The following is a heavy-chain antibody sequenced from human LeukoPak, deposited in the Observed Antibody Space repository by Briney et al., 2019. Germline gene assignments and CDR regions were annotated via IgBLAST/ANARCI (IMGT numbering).Heavy chain of an antibody. V-gene: IGHV4-59*01. D-gene: IGHD2-15*01. CDR1: GGSISSYY. CDR2: IYYSGST. CDR3: ARGISVVATYYFDY. J-gene: IGHJ4*02. Sequence: SETLSLTCTVSGGSISSYYWSWIRQPAGKGLEWIGYIYYSGSTNYNPSLESRVTISVDTSKNQFSLKLSSVTAADTAVYYCARGISVVATYYFDYWGQGTLVTVSS.